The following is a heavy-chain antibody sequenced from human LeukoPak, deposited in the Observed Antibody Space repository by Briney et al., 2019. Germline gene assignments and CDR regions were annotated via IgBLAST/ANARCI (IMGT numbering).Heavy chain of an antibody. J-gene: IGHJ4*02. Sequence: GASVKVSCKASGGTFSSYAISWVRQAPGQGLEWMGGIIPIFGTANYAQKFQGRVTITADKSTSTAYMELSSLRSEDTVVYYCARGSRIAVAGTDYWGQGTLVTVSS. CDR1: GGTFSSYA. CDR2: IIPIFGTA. D-gene: IGHD6-19*01. V-gene: IGHV1-69*06. CDR3: ARGSRIAVAGTDY.